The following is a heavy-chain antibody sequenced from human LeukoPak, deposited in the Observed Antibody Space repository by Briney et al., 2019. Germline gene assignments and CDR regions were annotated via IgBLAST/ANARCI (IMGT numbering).Heavy chain of an antibody. CDR2: MSGSGGST. CDR3: AKDLSPYCSGGSCYSFDY. V-gene: IGHV3-23*01. D-gene: IGHD2-15*01. CDR1: GFTFSSYA. Sequence: PGGSLRLSCAASGFTFSSYAMSWVRQAPGKGLEWVSAMSGSGGSTDYADSVKGRFTISRDNSKNTLYLQMNSLRAEDTAVYYCAKDLSPYCSGGSCYSFDYWGQGTLVTVSA. J-gene: IGHJ4*02.